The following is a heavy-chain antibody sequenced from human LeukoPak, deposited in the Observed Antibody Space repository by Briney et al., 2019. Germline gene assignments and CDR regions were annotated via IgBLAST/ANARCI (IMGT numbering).Heavy chain of an antibody. D-gene: IGHD3-10*01. Sequence: SETLSLICTVSGGSISSYYWSWIRQPPGKGLEWIGYIYYSGSTNYNPSLKSRVTISVDTSKNQFSLNLSSVTAADTAVYYCARDHGEEGDYSFDYWGQGTLVTVSS. CDR2: IYYSGST. CDR3: ARDHGEEGDYSFDY. J-gene: IGHJ4*02. V-gene: IGHV4-59*12. CDR1: GGSISSYY.